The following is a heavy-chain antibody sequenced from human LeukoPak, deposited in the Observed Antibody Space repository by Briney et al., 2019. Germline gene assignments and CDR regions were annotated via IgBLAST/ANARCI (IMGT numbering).Heavy chain of an antibody. CDR3: AKVGAGYSGSYYYRGYLDY. J-gene: IGHJ4*02. V-gene: IGHV3-23*01. CDR2: ISGSGGST. D-gene: IGHD1-26*01. CDR1: GFTFSSYA. Sequence: PGGSLRLSCAASGFTFSSYAMSWVRQAPGKGLEWVSAISGSGGSTYYADSVKGRFTISRDNSKNTLYLQMNSLRAEDTAVYYCAKVGAGYSGSYYYRGYLDYWGQGTLVTVSS.